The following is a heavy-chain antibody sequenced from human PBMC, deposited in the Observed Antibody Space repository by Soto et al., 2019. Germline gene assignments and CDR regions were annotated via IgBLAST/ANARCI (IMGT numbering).Heavy chain of an antibody. CDR3: ARVDDFWSGYYLGSYFAY. D-gene: IGHD3-3*01. CDR2: INPSGGST. CDR1: GYTFTSYY. J-gene: IGHJ4*02. Sequence: ASVKVSCKASGYTFTSYYMHWVRQAPGQGLEWMGIINPSGGSTNYAQKLQGRVTMTTDTSTSTAYMELRSLRSDDTAVYYCARVDDFWSGYYLGSYFAYWGQGTLVTVSS. V-gene: IGHV1-46*01.